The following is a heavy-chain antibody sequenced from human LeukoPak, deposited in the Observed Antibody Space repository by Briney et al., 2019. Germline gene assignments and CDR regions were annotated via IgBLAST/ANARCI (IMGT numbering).Heavy chain of an antibody. CDR2: IYYSGST. Sequence: PSETLSLTCAVSGVSISGSYYYWGWIRQPPGKGLEWIGNIYYSGSTYYNASLQSRVTISIDTSKNQFSLKLSSVTAADTAVYYCARRNGGNSGFDYWGQGTMVTVSS. CDR3: ARRNGGNSGFDY. D-gene: IGHD4-23*01. CDR1: GVSISGSYYY. J-gene: IGHJ3*01. V-gene: IGHV4-39*01.